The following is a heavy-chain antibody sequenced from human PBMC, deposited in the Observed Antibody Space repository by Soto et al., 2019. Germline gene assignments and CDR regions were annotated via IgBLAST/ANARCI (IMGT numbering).Heavy chain of an antibody. Sequence: QVQLVQSGAEVKKPGSSVKVSCKASGGTFSSYTISWVRQAPGQGLEWMGRIIPILGIANYAQKFQGRVTITADKSTSTAYMELSSLRSEDTAVYYCAGGESITGTTGPGWGQGTLVTVSS. CDR1: GGTFSSYT. D-gene: IGHD1-20*01. CDR2: IIPILGIA. V-gene: IGHV1-69*02. J-gene: IGHJ4*02. CDR3: AGGESITGTTGPG.